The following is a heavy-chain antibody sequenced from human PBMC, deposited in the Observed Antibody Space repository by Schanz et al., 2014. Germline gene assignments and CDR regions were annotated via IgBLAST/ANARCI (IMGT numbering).Heavy chain of an antibody. Sequence: VQLVESGAEVKKPGASVRLSCEASGYTFTSYDINWVRQAPGQGLEWMGIINPSGGSTSYAQKFQGRVTMTRDTSTSTVYMELSSLRSDDTAVDYCARDGEAAAGCDYWGQGTLVTVSS. J-gene: IGHJ4*02. D-gene: IGHD6-13*01. CDR1: GYTFTSYD. CDR2: INPSGGST. V-gene: IGHV1-46*03. CDR3: ARDGEAAAGCDY.